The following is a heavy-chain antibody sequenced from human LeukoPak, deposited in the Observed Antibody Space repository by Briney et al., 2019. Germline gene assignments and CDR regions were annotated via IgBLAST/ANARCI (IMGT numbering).Heavy chain of an antibody. CDR1: GFTFSDYA. CDR3: AKAPATGEGYYFYYMDV. D-gene: IGHD7-27*01. V-gene: IGHV3-23*01. Sequence: GGSLRLSCAASGFASGFTFSDYAVSWVRQAPGKGPEWVASVNGRGATSYYADSVRGRFTISRDNSKNTVYLQMISLGADDTAVYFCAKAPATGEGYYFYYMDVWGKGTTVTVSS. J-gene: IGHJ6*03. CDR2: VNGRGATS.